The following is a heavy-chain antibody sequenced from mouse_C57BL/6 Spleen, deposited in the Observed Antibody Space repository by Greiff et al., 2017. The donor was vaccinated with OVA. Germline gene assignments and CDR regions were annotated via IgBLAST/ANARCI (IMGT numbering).Heavy chain of an antibody. CDR3: ARRLGNAMDY. CDR1: GYTFTSYW. D-gene: IGHD4-1*01. V-gene: IGHV1-69*01. Sequence: QVQLQQPGAELVMPGASVKLSCKASGYTFTSYWMHWVKQRPGQGLEWIGEIDPSDSYTNYNQKFKGKSTLTVDKSSSTAYMQLSSLTSEDSAVYYCARRLGNAMDYWGQGTSVTVSS. J-gene: IGHJ4*01. CDR2: IDPSDSYT.